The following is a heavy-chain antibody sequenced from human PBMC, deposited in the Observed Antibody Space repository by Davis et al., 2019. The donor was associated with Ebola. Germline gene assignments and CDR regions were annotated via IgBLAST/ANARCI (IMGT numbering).Heavy chain of an antibody. CDR2: ISASSMTI. V-gene: IGHV3-23*01. CDR1: GVTLSRHG. Sequence: PGGSLRLSCVGSGVTLSRHGMSWVRQAPGKGLEWVSGISASSMTIFYADSVGGRFTVSRDDSQNTLYLQMNSLRAEDTAVYYCAKPPPDNWRSFYYFDYWGQGALVTVSS. J-gene: IGHJ4*02. CDR3: AKPPPDNWRSFYYFDY. D-gene: IGHD1-20*01.